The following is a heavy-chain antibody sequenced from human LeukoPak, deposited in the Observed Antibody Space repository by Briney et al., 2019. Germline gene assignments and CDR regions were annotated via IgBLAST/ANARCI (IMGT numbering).Heavy chain of an antibody. CDR3: ARQGEDTTMGTPWLFGP. CDR2: IYHSGST. J-gene: IGHJ5*02. D-gene: IGHD5-18*01. CDR1: GYSISSGYY. Sequence: PSETLSLTCAVSGYSISSGYYWGWIRQPPGKGLEWTGSIYHSGSTCYNPSLKSRVTISVDTAKNQFFLKLSCVTAADTTLYYCARQGEDTTMGTPWLFGPWGQGTLVTVSS. V-gene: IGHV4-38-2*01.